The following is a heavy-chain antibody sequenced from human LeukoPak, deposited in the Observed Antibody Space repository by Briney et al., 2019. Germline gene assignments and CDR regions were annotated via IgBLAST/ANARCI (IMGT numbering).Heavy chain of an antibody. D-gene: IGHD3-22*01. CDR2: INPNSGGT. V-gene: IGHV1-2*02. CDR1: GYTFTGYY. CDR3: ARVTGYYDSSGYERYFQH. Sequence: GASVKVSCKASGYTFTGYYMHWVRQAPGQGLEWMGWINPNSGGTNYAQKFQGRVTMTRDTSISTAYMELSRLRSDDTAVYYCARVTGYYDSSGYERYFQHWGQGTLVTVSS. J-gene: IGHJ1*01.